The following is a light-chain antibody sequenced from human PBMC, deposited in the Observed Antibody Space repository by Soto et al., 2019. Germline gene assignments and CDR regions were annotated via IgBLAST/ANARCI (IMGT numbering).Light chain of an antibody. J-gene: IGKJ5*01. Sequence: EIVLTQSPATLPLSPGETATLSCRASPSVTNYLAWYQQKPGQAPRLLIYGAFNRATGIPARFSGSGSGTDFTLTISSLEPEDFAVYYCQQRNIWPPVTFGQGTRLEIK. CDR3: QQRNIWPPVT. V-gene: IGKV3-11*01. CDR2: GAF. CDR1: PSVTNY.